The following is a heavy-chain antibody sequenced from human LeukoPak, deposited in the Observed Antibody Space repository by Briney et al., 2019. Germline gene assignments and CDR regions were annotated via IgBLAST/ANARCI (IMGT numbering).Heavy chain of an antibody. CDR1: GFTFSNSA. CDR2: IVVGSGNT. CDR3: AAEDDYIWKSYRSLDI. D-gene: IGHD3-16*02. J-gene: IGHJ3*02. Sequence: SVKVSCKASGFTFSNSAMQWVRQARGQRLEWIGWIVVGSGNTNYAQKLQGRVTITRDMSTSTAYMELSSLRSDGTAVYYCAAEDDYIWKSYRSLDIWGQGTMVTVSS. V-gene: IGHV1-58*02.